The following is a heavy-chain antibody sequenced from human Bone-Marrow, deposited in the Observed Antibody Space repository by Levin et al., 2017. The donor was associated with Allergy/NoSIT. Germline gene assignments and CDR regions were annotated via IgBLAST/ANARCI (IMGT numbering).Heavy chain of an antibody. Sequence: GESLKISCAASGLNFTSAWMTWVRQAPGKGLEWVGRIKSRIDGGTIDYAAPVKGRFTISRDDSEDTLYLQMNSLKIEDTAVYYCSTGSGTDHWGQGTLVTVSS. V-gene: IGHV3-15*01. J-gene: IGHJ4*02. CDR1: GLNFTSAW. CDR3: STGSGTDH. D-gene: IGHD3-10*01. CDR2: IKSRIDGGTI.